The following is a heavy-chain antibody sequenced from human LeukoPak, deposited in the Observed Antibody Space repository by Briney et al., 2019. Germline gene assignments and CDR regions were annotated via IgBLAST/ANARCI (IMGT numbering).Heavy chain of an antibody. CDR3: ARATTSFDY. CDR1: GFTFSSFW. CDR2: IKQDGSEK. D-gene: IGHD1-14*01. V-gene: IGHV3-7*04. J-gene: IGHJ4*02. Sequence: GGSLILSCTASGFTFSSFWMSWVRQAPGKGLEWVANIKQDGSEKYYVDSVKGRFTISRDNAKNSLYLQMNSLRAEDTAVYYCARATTSFDYWGQGTLVTVSS.